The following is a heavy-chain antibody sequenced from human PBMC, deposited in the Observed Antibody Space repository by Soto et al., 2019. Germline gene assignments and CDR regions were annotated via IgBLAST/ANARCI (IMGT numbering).Heavy chain of an antibody. J-gene: IGHJ4*02. CDR3: ARSGRPLTEFHS. CDR1: GGSISSGGYY. D-gene: IGHD6-25*01. V-gene: IGHV4-31*03. Sequence: PSETLSLTCTVSGGSISSGGYYWSWIRQHPGKGLEWIGYIYYTGSTYCNPSLRSRCSMSLDTSENQFSLNLNSVTAADTAVYYCARSGRPLTEFHSWGQGILVTVSS. CDR2: IYYTGST.